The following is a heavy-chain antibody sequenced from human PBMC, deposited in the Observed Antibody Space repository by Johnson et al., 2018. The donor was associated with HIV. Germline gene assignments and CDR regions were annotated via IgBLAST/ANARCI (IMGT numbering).Heavy chain of an antibody. D-gene: IGHD6-19*01. CDR3: AKDQGKAVAAPDAFDI. V-gene: IGHV3-23*04. CDR2: ISGSGGST. J-gene: IGHJ3*02. Sequence: VQVVESGGGVVRPGGSLRLSCAASGFTFSSYAMSWVRQAPGKGLEWVSAISGSGGSTYYADSVKGRFPLSRDNSKNTLYLQMNSLRAEDTAVYYCAKDQGKAVAAPDAFDIWGQGTMVTVSS. CDR1: GFTFSSYA.